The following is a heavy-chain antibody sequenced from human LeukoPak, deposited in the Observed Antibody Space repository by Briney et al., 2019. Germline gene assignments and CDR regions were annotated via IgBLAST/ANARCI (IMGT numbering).Heavy chain of an antibody. V-gene: IGHV4-34*01. Sequence: SETLSLTCAVYGGSFSGYYWSWIRQPPGKGLEWIGEINHSGSTNYNPSLKSRVTISVDTSKNQFSLKLSSVTAADTAVYYCARGTRYGYRYWGQGTWVTVSS. D-gene: IGHD3-16*02. CDR2: INHSGST. CDR1: GGSFSGYY. CDR3: ARGTRYGYRY. J-gene: IGHJ4*02.